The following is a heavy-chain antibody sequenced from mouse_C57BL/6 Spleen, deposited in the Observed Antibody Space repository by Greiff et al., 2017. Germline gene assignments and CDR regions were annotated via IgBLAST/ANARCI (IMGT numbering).Heavy chain of an antibody. CDR2: INPNNGGT. CDR1: GYTFTDYY. J-gene: IGHJ4*01. V-gene: IGHV1-26*01. Sequence: EVKLQQSGPELVKPGASVKISCKASGYTFTDYYMNWVKQSHGKSLEWIGDINPNNGGTSYNQKFKGKATLTVDKSSSTAYMELRSLTSEDSAVYYCAREGARAMDYWGQGTSVTVSS. CDR3: AREGARAMDY.